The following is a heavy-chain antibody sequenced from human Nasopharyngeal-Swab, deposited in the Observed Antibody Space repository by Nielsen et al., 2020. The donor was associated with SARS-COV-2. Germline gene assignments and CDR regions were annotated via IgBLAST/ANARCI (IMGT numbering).Heavy chain of an antibody. CDR3: ATPRYYYGSGSYGGMDV. V-gene: IGHV4-39*01. J-gene: IGHJ6*02. Sequence: SESLSLTCTVSGGSISSSSYYWGWIRQPPGKGLEWIGSIYYSGSTYYNPSLKSRVTISVNTSKNQFPLKLSSVTAADTAVYYCATPRYYYGSGSYGGMDVWGQGTTVTVSS. D-gene: IGHD3-10*01. CDR2: IYYSGST. CDR1: GGSISSSSYY.